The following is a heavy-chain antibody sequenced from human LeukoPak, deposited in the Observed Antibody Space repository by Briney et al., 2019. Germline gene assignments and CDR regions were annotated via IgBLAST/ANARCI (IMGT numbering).Heavy chain of an antibody. D-gene: IGHD3-16*01. CDR2: ITWNSGRK. V-gene: IGHV3-9*01. CDR3: VKDVSGGGLRLGESHFDY. Sequence: PGGSLRLSCAASGFSFDDYAMHWVRQAPGKGLERVSGITWNSGRKGYADSVKGRFTISRDNAKTSLSLQMNSLRPEDTALYYCVKDVSGGGLRLGESHFDYWGQGTLVTASS. J-gene: IGHJ4*02. CDR1: GFSFDDYA.